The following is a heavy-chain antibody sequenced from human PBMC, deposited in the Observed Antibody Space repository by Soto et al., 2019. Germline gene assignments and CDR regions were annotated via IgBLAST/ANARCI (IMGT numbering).Heavy chain of an antibody. CDR1: GDSITNRAFY. CDR2: INYGGTT. V-gene: IGHV4-39*01. CDR3: VWVYDVGRYYYDYGMDV. D-gene: IGHD2-8*01. Sequence: WETLSLTCSVSGDSITNRAFYWGCNRQTPGHGLVWIGSINYGGTTDSNSSLKSRVGLSTEISMNRLSLILASVTAADTAVYLCVWVYDVGRYYYDYGMDVWGRGITVTVSS. J-gene: IGHJ6*02.